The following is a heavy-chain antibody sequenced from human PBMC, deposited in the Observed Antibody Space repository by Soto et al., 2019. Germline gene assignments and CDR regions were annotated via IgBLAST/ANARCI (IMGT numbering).Heavy chain of an antibody. V-gene: IGHV3-23*01. J-gene: IGHJ6*02. CDR1: GLTFNNYW. CDR2: IIDSGGST. CDR3: AKGRSYYYYYGVDV. Sequence: PGGSLRLSCAASGLTFNNYWMGWVRQAPGKGLEWVSDIIDSGGSTYYADSVKGRFTISRDNSKSTLYLQMNSLRAEDTALYYCAKGRSYYYYYGVDVWGQGTTVTVSS.